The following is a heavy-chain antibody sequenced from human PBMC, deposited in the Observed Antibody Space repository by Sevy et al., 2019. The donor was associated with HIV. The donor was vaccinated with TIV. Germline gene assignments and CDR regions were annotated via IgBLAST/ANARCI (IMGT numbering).Heavy chain of an antibody. CDR2: IYYSGST. CDR1: GGSISSYY. CDR3: ARGSRGIAAAIDS. V-gene: IGHV4-59*01. J-gene: IGHJ4*02. Sequence: SETLSLTCTVSGGSISSYYWSWIRQPPGKALEWIGYIYYSGSTNYNPSLTSRVTISVDTSKNQFSLKLSSVTAADTAVYYCARGSRGIAAAIDSWGQGTLVTASS. D-gene: IGHD6-13*01.